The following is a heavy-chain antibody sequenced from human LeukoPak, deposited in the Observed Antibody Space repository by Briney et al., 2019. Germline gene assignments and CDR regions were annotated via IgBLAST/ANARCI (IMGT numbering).Heavy chain of an antibody. J-gene: IGHJ1*01. CDR2: ISSSSSTI. CDR1: GFTFSIDP. CDR3: AIDYGDYGATFQH. Sequence: GGSLRLSCAASGFTFSIDPMTWVRQAPGKGLEWVSYISSSSSTIYYADSVKGRFTISRDNAKNSLYLQMNSLRAEDTAVYYCAIDYGDYGATFQHWGQGTLVTVSS. V-gene: IGHV3-48*01. D-gene: IGHD4-17*01.